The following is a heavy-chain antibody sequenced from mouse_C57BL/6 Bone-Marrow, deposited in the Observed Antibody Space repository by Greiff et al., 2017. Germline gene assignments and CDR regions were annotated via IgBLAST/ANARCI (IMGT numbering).Heavy chain of an antibody. CDR3: AADGYYGFAY. V-gene: IGHV1-42*01. Sequence: VQLQQSGPELVKPGASVKISCKASGYSFTGYYMNWVKQSPEKSLEWIGEINPSTGGTTYNQKFKAKATLTVDKSSSTAYMQLSSLTSEDSAVYYCAADGYYGFAYWGQGTLVTVSA. CDR2: INPSTGGT. J-gene: IGHJ3*01. D-gene: IGHD2-3*01. CDR1: GYSFTGYY.